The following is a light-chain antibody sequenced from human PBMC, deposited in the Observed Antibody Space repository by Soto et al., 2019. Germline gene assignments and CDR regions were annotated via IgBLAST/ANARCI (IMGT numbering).Light chain of an antibody. CDR1: SSNIGDNY. J-gene: IGLJ7*01. CDR3: GTWDSSLSVAV. V-gene: IGLV1-51*01. CDR2: DND. Sequence: QSELTQPPSVSAAAGQKVTISCSGSSSNIGDNYVSWYQQVPGTAPKLLIYDNDQRSSGPPDRFSAYKSGTSATLGITGLQTGDEADYYCGTWDSSLSVAVFGGGTQLTVL.